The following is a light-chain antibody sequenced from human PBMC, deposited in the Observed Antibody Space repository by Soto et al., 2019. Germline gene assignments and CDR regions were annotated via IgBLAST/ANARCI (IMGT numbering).Light chain of an antibody. J-gene: IGLJ1*01. CDR1: SSDVGGYNY. V-gene: IGLV2-14*01. CDR3: SSYTSSSTLEV. CDR2: DVS. Sequence: QSVLTQPASGSGSPGQSITISCTGTSSDVGGYNYVSWYQLHPGKAPKLMIYDVSNRPSGVSNRFSGSKSGNTASLTISGLQAEDEADYYCSSYTSSSTLEVFGTGTKVTVL.